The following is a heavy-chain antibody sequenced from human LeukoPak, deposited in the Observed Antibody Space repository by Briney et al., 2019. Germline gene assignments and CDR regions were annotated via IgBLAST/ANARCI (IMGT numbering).Heavy chain of an antibody. CDR1: AFTFSSYS. D-gene: IGHD6-13*01. Sequence: GGSVRLSCAASAFTFSSYSMKWVRQAPGKGLECVSSISSSSSYIYYTDSVKGRFTISRDKAKNSLYLQMNSVRAVNTAVYNCARDSLAAAAGTGYWGQGTLVTVSS. J-gene: IGHJ4*02. V-gene: IGHV3-21*01. CDR3: ARDSLAAAAGTGY. CDR2: ISSSSSYI.